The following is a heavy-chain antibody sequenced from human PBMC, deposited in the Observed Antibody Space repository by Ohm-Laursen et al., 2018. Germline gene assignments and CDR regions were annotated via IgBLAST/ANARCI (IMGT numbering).Heavy chain of an antibody. D-gene: IGHD2-15*01. J-gene: IGHJ4*02. CDR2: VSYDERYK. CDR1: GFTFSSYG. Sequence: SLRLSCAASGFTFSSYGMHWVRQAPGKGLEWVAVVSYDERYKNYVDSVKGRFTVSRDNSKDTLYLQMNSLRNEDTAIYYCAKDVGVAFAYDSRGQGALVTVSS. V-gene: IGHV3-30*18. CDR3: AKDVGVAFAYDS.